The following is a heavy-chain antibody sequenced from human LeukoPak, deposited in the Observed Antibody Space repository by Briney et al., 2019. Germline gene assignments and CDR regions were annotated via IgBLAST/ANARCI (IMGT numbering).Heavy chain of an antibody. Sequence: GGSLRLSCAASGFIFSSYGMHWVRQAPGKGLEWVAVISYDGSNKYYADSVKGRFTISRDNSKNTLYLQMNSLRAEDTAVYYCAREHYYFDYWGQGTLVTVSS. CDR1: GFIFSSYG. J-gene: IGHJ4*02. CDR3: AREHYYFDY. CDR2: ISYDGSNK. V-gene: IGHV3-30*03.